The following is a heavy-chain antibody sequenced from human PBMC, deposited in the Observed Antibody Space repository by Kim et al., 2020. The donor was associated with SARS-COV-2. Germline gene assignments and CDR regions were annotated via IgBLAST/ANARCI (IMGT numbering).Heavy chain of an antibody. CDR2: ISYDGSNK. CDR1: GFTFSSYG. J-gene: IGHJ4*02. CDR3: AKDQVLLWFGEFAY. V-gene: IGHV3-30*18. Sequence: GGSLRLSCAASGFTFSSYGMHWVRQAPGKGLEWVAVISYDGSNKYYADSVKGRFTISRDNSNNTLYLQMNSLRAEDTAVYYCAKDQVLLWFGEFAYWGQG. D-gene: IGHD3-10*01.